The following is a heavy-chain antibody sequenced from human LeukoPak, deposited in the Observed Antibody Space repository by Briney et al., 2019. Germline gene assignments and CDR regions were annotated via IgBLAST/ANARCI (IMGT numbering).Heavy chain of an antibody. Sequence: SGTLSLTCAVSGGSISSSNWWSWVRQPPGKGLEWIGYIYYNGNTYYHPSLKSRVTISVDTSKNQFSLKLSSVTAADTAVYYCAREEIKYYDSSGYYPAGFQDWGQGTLVAVSS. CDR1: GGSISSSNW. D-gene: IGHD3-22*01. J-gene: IGHJ1*01. V-gene: IGHV4-4*02. CDR3: AREEIKYYDSSGYYPAGFQD. CDR2: IYYNGNT.